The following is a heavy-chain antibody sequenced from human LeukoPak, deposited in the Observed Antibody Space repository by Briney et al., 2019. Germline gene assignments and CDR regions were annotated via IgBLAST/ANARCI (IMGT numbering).Heavy chain of an antibody. CDR3: ARDRIRVQLWLGGMDV. V-gene: IGHV3-7*01. D-gene: IGHD3-22*01. J-gene: IGHJ6*02. Sequence: GGSLRLSCAASGFTFISYWMTWVRQAPGKGLEWVANIKEDGSEKFYVDSVKGRFTISRDNANKSVYLQMNNLRAEDTAVYYCARDRIRVQLWLGGMDVWGQGTTVTVSS. CDR2: IKEDGSEK. CDR1: GFTFISYW.